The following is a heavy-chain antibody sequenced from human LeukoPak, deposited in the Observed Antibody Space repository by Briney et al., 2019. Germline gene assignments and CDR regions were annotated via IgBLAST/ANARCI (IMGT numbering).Heavy chain of an antibody. CDR1: GGSFSGYY. CDR3: ARDGDSSGWTRSDY. Sequence: SSETLSLTCAVYGGSFSGYYWSWIRQPPGKGLEWIGEINHSGSTNYNPSLKSRVTISVDTSKNQFSLKLSSVTAADTAVYYCARDGDSSGWTRSDYWGQGTLVTVSS. CDR2: INHSGST. J-gene: IGHJ4*02. D-gene: IGHD6-19*01. V-gene: IGHV4-34*01.